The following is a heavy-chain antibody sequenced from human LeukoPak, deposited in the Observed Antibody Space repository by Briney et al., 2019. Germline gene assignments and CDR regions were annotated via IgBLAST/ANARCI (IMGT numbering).Heavy chain of an antibody. Sequence: SSVKVSYKASGGTFSSYAISWVRQAPGQGLEWMGRIIPILGIANYAQKFQGRVTITADKSTSTAYMELNSLRSEDTAVYYCARGPHPHRGVVVIRGILSDPWSQGTLVTVSS. D-gene: IGHD3-22*01. CDR1: GGTFSSYA. CDR3: ARGPHPHRGVVVIRGILSDP. CDR2: IIPILGIA. V-gene: IGHV1-69*04. J-gene: IGHJ5*02.